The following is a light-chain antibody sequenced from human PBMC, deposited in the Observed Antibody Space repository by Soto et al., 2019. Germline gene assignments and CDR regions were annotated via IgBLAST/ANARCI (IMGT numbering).Light chain of an antibody. Sequence: EIMMTQSPAPPSVSPGEKATLSCRASQSVSSNLAWYQQKPGQAPRLLIYGASTRATGIPARFSGSGSGTEFTLTISSLQSEDFAVYYCQQYNNWPPITFGQGTRLEIK. J-gene: IGKJ5*01. V-gene: IGKV3-15*01. CDR1: QSVSSN. CDR3: QQYNNWPPIT. CDR2: GAS.